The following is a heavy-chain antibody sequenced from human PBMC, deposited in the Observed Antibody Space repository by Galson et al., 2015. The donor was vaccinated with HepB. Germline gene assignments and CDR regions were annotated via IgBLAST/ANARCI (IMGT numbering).Heavy chain of an antibody. CDR3: ARGGRAYYGSGSSRPGVYYYYYYMDV. CDR2: IWYDGSNK. CDR1: GFTFSSYG. Sequence: SLRLSCAASGFTFSSYGMHWVRQAPGKGLEWVAVIWYDGSNKYYADSVKGRFTISRDHSKNTLYLQMNSLRAEDTAVYYCARGGRAYYGSGSSRPGVYYYYYYMDVWGKGTTVTVSS. J-gene: IGHJ6*03. D-gene: IGHD3-10*01. V-gene: IGHV3-33*01.